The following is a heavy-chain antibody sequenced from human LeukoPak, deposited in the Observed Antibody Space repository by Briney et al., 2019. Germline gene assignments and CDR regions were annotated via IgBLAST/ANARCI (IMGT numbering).Heavy chain of an antibody. CDR3: AREGHTSGYCGSFDN. CDR2: IYSGGST. J-gene: IGHJ4*03. CDR1: GFTVSSNY. Sequence: GGSLRLSCAASGFTVSSNYMSWVRQAPGKGLEWVPVIYSGGSTYYADSVKGRFTISRDDSRSTVDLHLSSLGPDDTAVYYCAREGHTSGYCGSFDNWGQGTAVAVSS. V-gene: IGHV3-53*01. D-gene: IGHD3-22*01.